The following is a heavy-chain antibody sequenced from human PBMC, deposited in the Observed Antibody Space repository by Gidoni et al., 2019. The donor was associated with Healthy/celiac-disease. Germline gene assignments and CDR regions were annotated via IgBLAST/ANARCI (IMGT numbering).Heavy chain of an antibody. CDR1: GYYLSTAYY. CDR2: LYHRGGT. CDR3: ARDLGYCSGGSCFNWFDP. D-gene: IGHD2-15*01. Sequence: QVQLQESGPVLVKPSQTLSLTCAVSGYYLSTAYYWGWSRQPPGKELEWIVSLYHRGGTYYNPSLKMRVTISVDTSKNQFSLKLSSVTAADTAVYYCARDLGYCSGGSCFNWFDPWGQGTLVTVSS. V-gene: IGHV4-38-2*02. J-gene: IGHJ5*02.